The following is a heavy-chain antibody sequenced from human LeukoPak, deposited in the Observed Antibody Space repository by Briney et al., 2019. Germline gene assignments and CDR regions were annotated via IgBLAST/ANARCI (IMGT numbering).Heavy chain of an antibody. CDR1: GFTFSSYG. J-gene: IGHJ4*02. Sequence: GTLRLSCAASGFTFSSYGIHWVRQAPGKGLGWVAVIWYDGSNKYYADSVKGRFTISRDNSKNTLYLQMNSLRAEDTAVYYCARDEDHYFDYWGQGTLVTVSS. CDR2: IWYDGSNK. CDR3: ARDEDHYFDY. V-gene: IGHV3-33*01.